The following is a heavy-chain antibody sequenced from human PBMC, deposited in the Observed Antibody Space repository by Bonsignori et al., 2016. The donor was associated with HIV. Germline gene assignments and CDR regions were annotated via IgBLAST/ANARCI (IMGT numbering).Heavy chain of an antibody. Sequence: WVRQAPGQGLEWMGWINPNSGGTNYAQKFQGRVTMTRDTSISTAYMELSTLRSDDTAVYYCARDILTGPSPIGYWGQGTLVTVSS. V-gene: IGHV1-2*02. CDR3: ARDILTGPSPIGY. D-gene: IGHD3-9*01. J-gene: IGHJ4*02. CDR2: INPNSGGT.